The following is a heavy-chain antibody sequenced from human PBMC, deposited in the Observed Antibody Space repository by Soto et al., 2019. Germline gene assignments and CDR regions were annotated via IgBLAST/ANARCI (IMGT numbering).Heavy chain of an antibody. J-gene: IGHJ6*02. CDR3: ARDRNGGWFHMDV. V-gene: IGHV3-33*01. Sequence: QVQLVESGGGVVQPGRSLRLSCVGSGFPFWHYGMHWVRQAPGKGLEWVAVIWSDGNKESYADSVKGRFAISRNNSKDTLYLEMYSLRVEDTAVYFCARDRNGGWFHMDVRGQGTTVSVSS. CDR1: GFPFWHYG. D-gene: IGHD6-19*01. CDR2: IWSDGNKE.